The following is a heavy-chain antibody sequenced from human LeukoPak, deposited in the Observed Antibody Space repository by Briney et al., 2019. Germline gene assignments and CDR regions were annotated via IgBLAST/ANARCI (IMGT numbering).Heavy chain of an antibody. D-gene: IGHD4-23*01. V-gene: IGHV3-30*18. CDR3: AKGPVTTVVTSLYY. Sequence: GGSLRLSCAASGFTFSSYGMHWVRQAPGKGLEWVAVISYDGSNKYYADSVKGRFTISRDNSKNTLYLQMNSLRAEDTAVYYCAKGPVTTVVTSLYYWGQGTLVTVSS. CDR1: GFTFSSYG. J-gene: IGHJ4*02. CDR2: ISYDGSNK.